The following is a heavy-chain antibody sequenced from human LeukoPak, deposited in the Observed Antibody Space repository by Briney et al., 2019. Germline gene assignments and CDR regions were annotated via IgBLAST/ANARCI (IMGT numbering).Heavy chain of an antibody. D-gene: IGHD3-22*01. CDR1: GFTFSSCE. Sequence: PGGSLRLSCAASGFTFSSCEMNWVRQAPGKGLEWVSYISSSGSTIYYADSVKGRFTISRDNAKNSLYLQMNSLRAEDTAVYYCAREAYDSSGYYSAADYWGQGTLVTVSS. V-gene: IGHV3-48*03. CDR3: AREAYDSSGYYSAADY. CDR2: ISSSGSTI. J-gene: IGHJ4*02.